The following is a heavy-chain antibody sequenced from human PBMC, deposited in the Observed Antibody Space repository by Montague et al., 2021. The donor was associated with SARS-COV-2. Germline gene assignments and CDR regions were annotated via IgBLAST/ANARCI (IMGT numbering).Heavy chain of an antibody. D-gene: IGHD6-13*01. J-gene: IGHJ1*01. CDR2: ISWSSHTI. CDR1: GFTFDQYA. Sequence: SLSLSCSASGFTFDQYAMHWVRQAPGQGLEWVAGISWSSHTIDYADSVKGRFTISRDNGRKSLFLQMNSLRSEDTALYYCTKEASSSCWYPNFEQWGQGTLVTVSP. CDR3: TKEASSSCWYPNFEQ. V-gene: IGHV3-9*01.